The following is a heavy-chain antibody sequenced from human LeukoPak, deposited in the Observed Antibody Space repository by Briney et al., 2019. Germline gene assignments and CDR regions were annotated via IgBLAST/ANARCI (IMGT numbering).Heavy chain of an antibody. J-gene: IGHJ4*02. CDR2: LNSDGIRK. V-gene: IGHV3-74*01. Sequence: GGSLRLSCEGFGFAVSTYSLHWVRQPPGQGLVWVSRLNSDGIRKDYADSVRGRMTISRDNAKNTFYMYMDSLRPEDTAVYFCARAGFYNGCDYWGPGTLVTVSS. CDR3: ARAGFYNGCDY. CDR1: GFAVSTYS. D-gene: IGHD2-8*01.